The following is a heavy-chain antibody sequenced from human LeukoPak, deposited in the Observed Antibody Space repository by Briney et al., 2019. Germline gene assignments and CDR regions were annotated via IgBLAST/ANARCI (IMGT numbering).Heavy chain of an antibody. D-gene: IGHD3-22*01. CDR3: AKDSYDSSGYLNYYYGMDV. CDR2: ISWNSGSI. CDR1: GFTFSSYA. Sequence: GGSLRLSCAASGFTFSSYAMSWVRQAPGKGLEWVSGISWNSGSIGYADSVKGRFTISRDNAKNSLYLQMNSLRAEDTALYYCAKDSYDSSGYLNYYYGMDVWGQGTTVTVSS. J-gene: IGHJ6*02. V-gene: IGHV3-9*01.